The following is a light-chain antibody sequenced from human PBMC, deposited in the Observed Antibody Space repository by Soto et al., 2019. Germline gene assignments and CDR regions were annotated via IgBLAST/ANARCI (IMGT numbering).Light chain of an antibody. CDR3: QHYNNWPPWT. CDR2: GAS. V-gene: IGKV3-15*01. CDR1: QRISSN. J-gene: IGKJ1*01. Sequence: EVVMTQSPATLSVSPGERATLSCRASQRISSNLAWYQQRRGQAPRLLIYGASTRSPGSPARFSGGGSETEFTLTISSLQSEDVAVYYCQHYNNWPPWTFGQGTKVEIK.